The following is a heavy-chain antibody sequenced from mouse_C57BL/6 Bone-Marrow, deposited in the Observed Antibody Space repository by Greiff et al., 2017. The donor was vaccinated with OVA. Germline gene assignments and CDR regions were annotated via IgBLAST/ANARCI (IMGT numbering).Heavy chain of an antibody. Sequence: VQLQQSVAELVRPGASVKLSCTASGFNIKNSYMHWVKQRPEQGLEWIGRIDPANDNTKYAQKFKGTATLSADKSSNTYYLQISSLSSEDTAVYCCARGNFGSSFYSMDCWGQGTSVTVSS. CDR3: ARGNFGSSFYSMDC. V-gene: IGHV14-3*01. CDR1: GFNIKNSY. CDR2: IDPANDNT. J-gene: IGHJ4*01. D-gene: IGHD1-1*01.